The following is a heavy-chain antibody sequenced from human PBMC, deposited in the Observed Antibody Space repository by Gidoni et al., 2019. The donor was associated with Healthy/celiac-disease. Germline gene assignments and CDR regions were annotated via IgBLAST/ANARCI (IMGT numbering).Heavy chain of an antibody. CDR1: GVSISSGDYY. D-gene: IGHD4-17*01. Sequence: QVQLQESGPGLVKPSQTLSLTCTVSGVSISSGDYYWNWIRQPPGKGLEWIGYIYYSGSTYYNPSLKSRVTISVDTSKNQFSLKLSSVTAADTAVYYCTRGYWGDYEPVGPWGQGTLVTVSS. J-gene: IGHJ5*02. V-gene: IGHV4-30-4*01. CDR2: IYYSGST. CDR3: TRGYWGDYEPVGP.